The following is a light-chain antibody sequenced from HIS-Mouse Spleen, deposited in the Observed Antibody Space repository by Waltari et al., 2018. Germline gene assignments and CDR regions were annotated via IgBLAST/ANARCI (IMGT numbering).Light chain of an antibody. CDR3: YSTDSSGNHRV. CDR1: ALPKKY. J-gene: IGLJ2*01. Sequence: SYELTQPPSVSVSPGHTVRITCSGDALPKKYAYWYQQKSGQAPVLVIYEDSKRPSGIPERFSGSSSGTMATLTISGAQVEDEADYYCYSTDSSGNHRVFGGGTKLTVL. CDR2: EDS. V-gene: IGLV3-10*01.